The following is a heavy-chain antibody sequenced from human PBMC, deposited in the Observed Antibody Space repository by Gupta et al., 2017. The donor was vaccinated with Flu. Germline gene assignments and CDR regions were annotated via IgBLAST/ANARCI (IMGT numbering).Heavy chain of an antibody. J-gene: IGHJ4*02. CDR1: GFTFSDSA. V-gene: IGHV3-73*01. Sequence: EVQLVESGGGLVQPGGSMNLSCAASGFTFSDSATPWVSQASGKGLEWVGRIRSKANSYATTYAASLKGRFTISRDDSKNTAYLQMNSLETEDTAVYYCTRGYCSGGTCCSGDYWGQGTLVTVSS. CDR2: IRSKANSYAT. D-gene: IGHD2-15*01. CDR3: TRGYCSGGTCCSGDY.